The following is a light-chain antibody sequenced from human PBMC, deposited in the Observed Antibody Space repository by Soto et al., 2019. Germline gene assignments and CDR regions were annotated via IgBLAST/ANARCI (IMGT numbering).Light chain of an antibody. CDR2: DAS. J-gene: IGKJ1*01. Sequence: EIVLTQSPATLSLSPGERATLSCRASQCVSSYLAWYQQKPGQAPRLLIYDASNRATGIPARFSGSGSGTDFTLTISSLESEDFAVYYCRQRSTWPWAFGQGTKVEIK. V-gene: IGKV3-11*01. CDR3: RQRSTWPWA. CDR1: QCVSSY.